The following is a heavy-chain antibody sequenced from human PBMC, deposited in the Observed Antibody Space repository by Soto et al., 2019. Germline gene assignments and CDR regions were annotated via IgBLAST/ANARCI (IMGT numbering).Heavy chain of an antibody. Sequence: QVQLVESGGGVVQPGRSLRLSCAASGFTFSSYGMHWVRQAPGKGLEWVAVISYDGSNKYYADSVKGRFTISRDNSKNTLYLQMNSLRAEDTAVYYCAKEHGDDGPGAFDIWGQGTMVTVSS. CDR1: GFTFSSYG. V-gene: IGHV3-30*18. D-gene: IGHD4-17*01. CDR3: AKEHGDDGPGAFDI. J-gene: IGHJ3*02. CDR2: ISYDGSNK.